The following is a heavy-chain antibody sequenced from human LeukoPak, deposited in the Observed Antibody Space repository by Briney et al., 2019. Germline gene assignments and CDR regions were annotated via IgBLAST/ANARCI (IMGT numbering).Heavy chain of an antibody. D-gene: IGHD6-13*01. Sequence: SETLSLTCTVSGYSISSGYYWGWVRQPPGKGLEWIGSIYHSGSTYYNPSLKSRVTISVDTSKNQFSLKLSSVTAADTAVYYCARARSGIAGFDPWGQGTLVTVSS. J-gene: IGHJ5*02. CDR1: GYSISSGYY. CDR3: ARARSGIAGFDP. CDR2: IYHSGST. V-gene: IGHV4-38-2*02.